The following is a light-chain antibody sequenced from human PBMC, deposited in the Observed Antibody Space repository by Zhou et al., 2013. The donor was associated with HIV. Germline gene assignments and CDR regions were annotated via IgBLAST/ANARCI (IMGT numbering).Light chain of an antibody. CDR3: QQYNRWPPLT. J-gene: IGKJ4*01. CDR1: QSVSIS. CDR2: DAS. Sequence: EIVLTQSPATLSLSPGERATLSCRASQSVSISLAWYQQKPGQAPRLLIYDASTRATGIPARFSGSGSGTEFTLTIAGLQSEDVAVYYCQQYNRWPPLTFGGGTQVEIK. V-gene: IGKV3D-15*01.